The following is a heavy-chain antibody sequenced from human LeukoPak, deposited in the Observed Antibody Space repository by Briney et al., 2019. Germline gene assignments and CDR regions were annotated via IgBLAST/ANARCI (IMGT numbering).Heavy chain of an antibody. J-gene: IGHJ4*02. Sequence: PGGSLRLSCTVSGFTVSSNSMSWVRQAPGKGLEWVSFIYSDNTHYSDSVKGRFTISRDNSKNTLYLQMNSLRAEDTAVYYCAGRAGAYSHPYDYWSQGTLVTVSS. CDR3: AGRAGAYSHPYDY. CDR1: GFTVSSNS. V-gene: IGHV3-53*01. CDR2: IYSDNT. D-gene: IGHD4/OR15-4a*01.